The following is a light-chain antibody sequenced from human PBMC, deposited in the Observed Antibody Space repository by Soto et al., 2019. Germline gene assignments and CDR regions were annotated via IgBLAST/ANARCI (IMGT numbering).Light chain of an antibody. Sequence: DIQMTQSPSSLSASVGDRVTITCRASQSISGYLNWYQQKPGKAPKLLIYEASSLQSGVPSRFTGSGSGTDFTLTISSLQPEDSATYYCQQSYSTPYTFGQGTKLEIK. CDR1: QSISGY. CDR3: QQSYSTPYT. J-gene: IGKJ2*01. V-gene: IGKV1-39*01. CDR2: EAS.